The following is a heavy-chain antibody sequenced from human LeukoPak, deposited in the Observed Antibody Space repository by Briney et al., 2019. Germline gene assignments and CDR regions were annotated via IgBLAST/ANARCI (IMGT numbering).Heavy chain of an antibody. CDR1: GGSISSSSYY. D-gene: IGHD5-18*01. CDR2: IHYSGST. J-gene: IGHJ4*02. Sequence: SETLSLTCTVSGGSISSSSYYWGWIRQPPGKGLEWIGSIHYSGSTNYNPSLKSRVTISVDTSKNQFSLKLSSVTAADTAVYYCARGRGYSFPFDYWGQGTLVTVSS. V-gene: IGHV4-39*07. CDR3: ARGRGYSFPFDY.